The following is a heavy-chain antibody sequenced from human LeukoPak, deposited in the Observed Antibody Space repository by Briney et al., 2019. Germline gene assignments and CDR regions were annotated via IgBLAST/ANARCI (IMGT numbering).Heavy chain of an antibody. J-gene: IGHJ3*02. CDR1: GYTFTSYG. CDR3: ARVEGGLLWFGEGTAFDI. D-gene: IGHD3-10*01. CDR2: ISAYNGNT. Sequence: ASVKVSCKASGYTFTSYGISWVRQAPGQGLEWMGWISAYNGNTNYAQKFQGRVTITADESTSTAYMELSSLRSEDTAVYYCARVEGGLLWFGEGTAFDIWGQGTMVTVSS. V-gene: IGHV1-18*01.